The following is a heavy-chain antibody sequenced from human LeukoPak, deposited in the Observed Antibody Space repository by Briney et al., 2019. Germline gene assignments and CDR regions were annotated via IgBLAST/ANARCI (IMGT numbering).Heavy chain of an antibody. V-gene: IGHV3-7*01. CDR2: IREDGSEK. D-gene: IGHD1-1*01. J-gene: IGHJ5*02. CDR1: GFTFSSYW. Sequence: GGSLRLSCAASGFTFSSYWMNWVRQAPGKGLGWVANIREDGSEKYYVDSLKGRFTISRDNAKNSLYLQMNSLRAGDTAVYYCARGYHWFDPWGQGTLVTVSS. CDR3: ARGYHWFDP.